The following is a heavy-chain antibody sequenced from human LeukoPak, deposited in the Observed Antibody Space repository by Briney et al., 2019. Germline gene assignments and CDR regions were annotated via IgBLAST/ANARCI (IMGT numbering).Heavy chain of an antibody. CDR2: IYYGGTT. J-gene: IGHJ4*02. D-gene: IGHD3-22*01. V-gene: IGHV4-39*01. CDR3: ARRNYYDSSAYYIFDY. Sequence: SETLSLTCSVSGGSISSTNYFWGWIRQPPGEGLEWIGCIYYGGTTYYNPSLKSRVTISVDTSKNQFSLKLTSATAADTAVYYCARRNYYDSSAYYIFDYWGQGTLVTVSS. CDR1: GGSISSTNYF.